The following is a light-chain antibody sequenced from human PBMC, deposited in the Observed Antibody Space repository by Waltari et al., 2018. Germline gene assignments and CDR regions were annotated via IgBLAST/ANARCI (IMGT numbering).Light chain of an antibody. CDR2: WAS. Sequence: DIVMTQSPDSLAVSLGERATINCKSSQSVLYSSNNKNYLAWYQQKPGQPPKLVIYWASTRASGVPDRFSGSGSGTDFTLTISSLQAEDVAVYYCQQSYSTPLTFGGGTKVEIK. J-gene: IGKJ4*01. CDR1: QSVLYSSNNKNY. V-gene: IGKV4-1*01. CDR3: QQSYSTPLT.